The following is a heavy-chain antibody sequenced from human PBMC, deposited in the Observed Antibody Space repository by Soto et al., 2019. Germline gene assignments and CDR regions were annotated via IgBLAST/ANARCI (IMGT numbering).Heavy chain of an antibody. CDR3: ARDNIVVVPAAPPLGWFDP. J-gene: IGHJ5*02. Sequence: QVQLVQSGAEVKKPGASVKVSCKASGYTFTSYGISWVRQAPGQGLEWMGWISAYNGNTNYAQKLQGRVNMTTDTSTSTAYMELRSLRSDDTAVYYCARDNIVVVPAAPPLGWFDPWGQGTLVTVSS. D-gene: IGHD2-2*01. CDR1: GYTFTSYG. CDR2: ISAYNGNT. V-gene: IGHV1-18*01.